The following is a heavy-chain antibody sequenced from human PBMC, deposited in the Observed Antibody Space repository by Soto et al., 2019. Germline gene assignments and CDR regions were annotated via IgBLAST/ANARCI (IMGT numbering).Heavy chain of an antibody. CDR1: GYDFTAYD. CDR2: MNPINGAT. Sequence: ASVKVSCKASGYDFTAYDINWVRQASGQGLEWMGWMNPINGATGSARRFQGRVSMTRNTATATAYLELTSLRSDDSAVYYCGRGPSPRAPAGGTPYYYAMDVWGQGTTITVSS. CDR3: GRGPSPRAPAGGTPYYYAMDV. V-gene: IGHV1-8*02. J-gene: IGHJ6*02. D-gene: IGHD6-13*01.